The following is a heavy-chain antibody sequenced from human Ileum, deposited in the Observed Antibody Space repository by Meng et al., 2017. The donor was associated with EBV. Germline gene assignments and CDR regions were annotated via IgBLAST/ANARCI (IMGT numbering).Heavy chain of an antibody. J-gene: IGHJ4*02. CDR3: ARNVPGTSAYYD. CDR2: NYYSGST. CDR1: GYSRSGTNW. Sequence: QVQLKYAGHVLVKPSDNLSLTVSVSGYSRSGTNWWGWIRKPPGKGLEWIGYNYYSGSTSDNPSLKSRVTMSVDTSKNQFSLNLNSVTAVDTAVYYCARNVPGTSAYYDWGQGTLVTVSS. V-gene: IGHV4-28*01. D-gene: IGHD3-22*01.